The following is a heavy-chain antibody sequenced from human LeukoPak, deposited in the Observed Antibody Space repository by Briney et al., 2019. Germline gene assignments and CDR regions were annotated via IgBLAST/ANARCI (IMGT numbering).Heavy chain of an antibody. D-gene: IGHD2-2*01. V-gene: IGHV4-39*01. CDR2: IYYSGST. CDR1: GGSISSSSYY. Sequence: SSETLSLTCTVSGGSISSSSYYWGWIRQPPGKWLEWIGRIYYSGSTYYNPSLKSRVTISVDTSKNHFSLKLSSVTAADAAVYYCARQCSSSWDPNHYSYYIDVWGKGTTVTVSS. CDR3: ARQCSSSWDPNHYSYYIDV. J-gene: IGHJ6*03.